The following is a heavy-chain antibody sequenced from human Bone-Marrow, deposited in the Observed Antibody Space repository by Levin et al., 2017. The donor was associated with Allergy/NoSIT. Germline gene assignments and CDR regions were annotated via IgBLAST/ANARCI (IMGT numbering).Heavy chain of an antibody. Sequence: MSSETLSLTCTVSSGSISNYYWSWIRQPPGKGLEWIGYISYTGSTNYKPSLRSRVTMSVDTSKNLFSLSLSSVTAADTAVYYCARVTTKHCSTTSCYLYGMDVWGQGTTVTVAS. CDR3: ARVTTKHCSTTSCYLYGMDV. J-gene: IGHJ6*02. V-gene: IGHV4-59*01. CDR2: ISYTGST. D-gene: IGHD2-2*01. CDR1: SGSISNYY.